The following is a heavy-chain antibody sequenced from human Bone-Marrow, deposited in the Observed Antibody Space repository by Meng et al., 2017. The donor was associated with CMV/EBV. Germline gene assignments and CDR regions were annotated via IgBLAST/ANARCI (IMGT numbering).Heavy chain of an antibody. CDR1: GFTVSSNY. CDR3: ARERPPDY. CDR2: ISSSGSTI. Sequence: GESLKISCAASGFTVSSNYMSWVRQAPGKGLEWVSYISSSGSTIYYADSVKGRFTISRDNAKNALYLQMNSLRAEDTAVYCCARERPPDYWGQATLVTVSS. V-gene: IGHV3-11*04. J-gene: IGHJ4*02.